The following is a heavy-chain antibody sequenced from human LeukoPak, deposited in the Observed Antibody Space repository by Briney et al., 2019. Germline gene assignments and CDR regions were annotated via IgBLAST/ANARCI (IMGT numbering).Heavy chain of an antibody. V-gene: IGHV3-64*01. CDR1: GFTLSDYA. J-gene: IGHJ4*02. CDR3: AKAGPPGYDILTGYYPVYYFDY. CDR2: ISSNGGSI. D-gene: IGHD3-9*01. Sequence: GGSLRLSCAASGFTLSDYAMHWVRQAPGKELEYVSAISSNGGSIHYANSVKGRFTISRDNSKNTLYLQMNRLRAEDTAVYYCAKAGPPGYDILTGYYPVYYFDYWGQGTLVTVSS.